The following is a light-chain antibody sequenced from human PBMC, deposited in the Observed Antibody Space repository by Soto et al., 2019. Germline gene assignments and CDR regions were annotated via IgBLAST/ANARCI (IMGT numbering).Light chain of an antibody. CDR2: GAS. CDR3: QQYGSSPYT. Sequence: EIVLTQSPGTLSLSPGERATLSCRASQSVSSSYLAWYQQKPGQAPRLLIYGASNSAPGIPDRFSGSGSGTNFTLTISRLEPEDFAIYYCQQYGSSPYTFGQGTKLEIK. V-gene: IGKV3-20*01. J-gene: IGKJ2*01. CDR1: QSVSSSY.